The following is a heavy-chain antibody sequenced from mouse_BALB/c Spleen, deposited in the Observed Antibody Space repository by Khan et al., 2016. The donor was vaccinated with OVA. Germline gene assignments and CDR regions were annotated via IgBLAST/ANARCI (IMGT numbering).Heavy chain of an antibody. Sequence: VELVETGGGLVRPGNSLKLSCVTSGFTFSYYRMHWLRQFPGKRLEWIAVITVKSDNSGANYAESVKGRFTISRDDSKSSVYLQMNRLREEDTATYYCSRGGYYYGTPFDYWGQGTTLTVSS. CDR1: GFTFSYYR. CDR2: ITVKSDNSGA. V-gene: IGHV13-2*02. D-gene: IGHD1-1*01. CDR3: SRGGYYYGTPFDY. J-gene: IGHJ2*01.